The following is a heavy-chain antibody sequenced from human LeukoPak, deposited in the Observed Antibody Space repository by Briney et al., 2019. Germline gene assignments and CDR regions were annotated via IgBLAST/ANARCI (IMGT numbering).Heavy chain of an antibody. Sequence: SETLSLTCTVSGGSISSYYWSWIRQPPGKGLEWIGYIYYSGSTNYNPSLKSRVTISVDTSKNQFSLKLSSVTAADTAVYYCARGVRVAAAGKYYFDYWGQGTLVTVSS. J-gene: IGHJ4*02. CDR3: ARGVRVAAAGKYYFDY. V-gene: IGHV4-59*01. CDR1: GGSISSYY. D-gene: IGHD6-13*01. CDR2: IYYSGST.